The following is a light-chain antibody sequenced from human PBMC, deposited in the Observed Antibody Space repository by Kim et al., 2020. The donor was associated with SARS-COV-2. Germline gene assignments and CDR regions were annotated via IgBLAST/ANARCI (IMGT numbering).Light chain of an antibody. J-gene: IGKJ5*01. CDR2: DAS. CDR1: QSVSSF. V-gene: IGKV3-11*01. Sequence: ALSPGESATLSCRASQSVSSFLAWYQHKPGQAPRLLIFDASYRATGVPGRFSGSGSGTDFTLTISSLEPEDFAVYFCQHRGLWVTFGQGTRLEIK. CDR3: QHRGLWVT.